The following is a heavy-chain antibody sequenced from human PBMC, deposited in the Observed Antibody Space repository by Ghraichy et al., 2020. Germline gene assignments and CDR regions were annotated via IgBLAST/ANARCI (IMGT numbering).Heavy chain of an antibody. V-gene: IGHV4-39*01. J-gene: IGHJ4*02. Sequence: SETLSLTCTVSGGSISSSSYYWGWIRQPPGKGLEWIGSIYYSGSTYYNPSLKSRVTISVDTSKNQFSLKLSSVTAADTAVYYCAGLTSADYDFWSGYYRESDYWGQGTLVTVSS. D-gene: IGHD3-3*01. CDR2: IYYSGST. CDR1: GGSISSSSYY. CDR3: AGLTSADYDFWSGYYRESDY.